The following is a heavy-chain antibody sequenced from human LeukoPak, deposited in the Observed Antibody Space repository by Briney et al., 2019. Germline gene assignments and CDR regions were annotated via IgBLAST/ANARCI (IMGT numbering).Heavy chain of an antibody. CDR1: GGTFSSYA. V-gene: IGHV1-69*13. Sequence: GASVKVSCKASGGTFSSYAISWVRQAPGQGLEWMGGIIPIFGTANYAQKFQGRVTITADESTSTAYMELSRLRSEDTAVYYCARGRQWDEQKGIFDYWGQGTLVTVSS. J-gene: IGHJ4*02. CDR2: IIPIFGTA. D-gene: IGHD1-26*01. CDR3: ARGRQWDEQKGIFDY.